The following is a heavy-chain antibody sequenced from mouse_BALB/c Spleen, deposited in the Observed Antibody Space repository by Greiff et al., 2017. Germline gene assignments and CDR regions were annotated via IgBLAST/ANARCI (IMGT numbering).Heavy chain of an antibody. CDR2: ISSGGST. CDR3: ARAGDFYGSSYDY. V-gene: IGHV5-6-5*01. J-gene: IGHJ2*01. CDR1: GFTFSSYA. D-gene: IGHD1-1*01. Sequence: EVQVVESGGGLVKPGGSLKLSCAASGFTFSSYAMSWVRQTPEKRLEWVASISSGGSTYYPDSVKGRFTISRVNARNILYLQMSSRRSEDTARYYCARAGDFYGSSYDYWGQGTTLTVSS.